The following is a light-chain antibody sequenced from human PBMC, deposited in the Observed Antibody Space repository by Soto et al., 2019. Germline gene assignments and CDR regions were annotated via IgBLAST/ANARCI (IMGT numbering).Light chain of an antibody. J-gene: IGKJ4*01. CDR3: QQYERSPTT. V-gene: IGKV3-20*01. CDR1: QSVSSTY. CDR2: GAS. Sequence: EIVLTQSPGTLSLSPGERATLSCRASQSVSSTYLAWYQQKPGQAPSLLIYGASRRATGIPDRFSGSGSGTAFTLTISRLEPEDFAVSYCQQYERSPTTFGGGTMVEIK.